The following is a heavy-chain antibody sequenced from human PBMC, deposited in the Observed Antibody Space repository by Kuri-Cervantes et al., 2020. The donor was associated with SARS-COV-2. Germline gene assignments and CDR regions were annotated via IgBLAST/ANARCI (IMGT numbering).Heavy chain of an antibody. CDR2: IYYSGST. J-gene: IGHJ5*02. Sequence: SETLSLTCTVSGGSISSYYWSWIRQPPGKGLEWIGYIYYSGSTNYNPSLKSRVTISVDTSKNQFSLKLSSVTAADTAVCYCARLGRYCSSTSCYPNWFDPWGQGTLVTVSS. V-gene: IGHV4-59*01. D-gene: IGHD2-2*01. CDR1: GGSISSYY. CDR3: ARLGRYCSSTSCYPNWFDP.